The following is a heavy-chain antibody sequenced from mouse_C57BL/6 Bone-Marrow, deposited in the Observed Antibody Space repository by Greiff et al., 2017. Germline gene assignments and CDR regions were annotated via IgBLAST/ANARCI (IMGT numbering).Heavy chain of an antibody. CDR3: TAYSCYWYFDV. D-gene: IGHD2-12*01. CDR2: IDPENGDT. V-gene: IGHV14-4*01. CDR1: GFNIKDDY. J-gene: IGHJ1*03. Sequence: EVQLQQSGAELVRPGASVKLSCTASGFNIKDDYMHWVKQRPEQGLEWIGWIDPENGDTEYASKFQGKATITADTSSNTAYLQLSSLTSEDTAVYYCTAYSCYWYFDVWGTGTTVTVSS.